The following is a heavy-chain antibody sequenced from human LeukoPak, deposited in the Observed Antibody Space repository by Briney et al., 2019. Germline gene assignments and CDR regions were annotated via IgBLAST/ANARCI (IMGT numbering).Heavy chain of an antibody. D-gene: IGHD6-13*01. J-gene: IGHJ4*02. CDR2: IKQDGSEK. Sequence: GGSLRLSCAASGFTFSSYWMSWVRQAPGKGLEWVANIKQDGSEKYYVDSVKGRFTISRDNAKNSLYLQMNSLRAEDTAVYYCARGPIATAFYYFDYWGQGTLVTVSS. CDR1: GFTFSSYW. V-gene: IGHV3-7*01. CDR3: ARGPIATAFYYFDY.